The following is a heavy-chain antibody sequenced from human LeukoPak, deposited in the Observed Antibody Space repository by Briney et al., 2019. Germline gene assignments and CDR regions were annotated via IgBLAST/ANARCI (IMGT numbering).Heavy chain of an antibody. J-gene: IGHJ6*03. CDR1: GFTFSSYG. CDR3: ARAGLKMIVVVITTDYMDV. D-gene: IGHD3-22*01. CDR2: ISYDGSNK. Sequence: GGSLRLSCAASGFTFSSYGMHWVRQAPGKGLEWVAVISYDGSNKYYVDSVKGRFTISRDNSKNTLYLQMNSLRAEDTAVYYCARAGLKMIVVVITTDYMDVWGKGTTVTVSS. V-gene: IGHV3-30*19.